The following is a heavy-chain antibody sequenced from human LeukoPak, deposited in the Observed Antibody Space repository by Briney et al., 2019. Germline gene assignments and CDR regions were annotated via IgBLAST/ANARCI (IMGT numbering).Heavy chain of an antibody. D-gene: IGHD2-15*01. J-gene: IGHJ5*02. CDR2: IIPIFGTA. Sequence: SVKVSCKASGGTFSSYAISWVRQAPGQGLEWMGGIIPIFGTANYAQKFQGRVTITADESTSTAYMELSSMRSADTAVYYCAGVASVAATADHVSWFDPWGQGTLVTVSS. CDR3: AGVASVAATADHVSWFDP. V-gene: IGHV1-69*13. CDR1: GGTFSSYA.